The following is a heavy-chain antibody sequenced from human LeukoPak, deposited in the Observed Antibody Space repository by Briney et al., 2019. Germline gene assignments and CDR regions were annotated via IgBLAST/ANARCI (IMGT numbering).Heavy chain of an antibody. V-gene: IGHV3-48*01. CDR3: ARGSGGSCSDFDY. Sequence: PGGSLRLSCAASGFTFSSYSMNWARQAPGKGLEWVSYISSSSSTIYCADSVKGRFTISRDNAKNSLYLQMNSLRAEDTAVYYCARGSGGSCSDFDYWGQGTLVTVSS. D-gene: IGHD2-15*01. CDR1: GFTFSSYS. CDR2: ISSSSSTI. J-gene: IGHJ4*02.